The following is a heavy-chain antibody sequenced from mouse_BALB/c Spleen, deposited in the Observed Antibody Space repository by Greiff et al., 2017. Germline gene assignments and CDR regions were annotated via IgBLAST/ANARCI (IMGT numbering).Heavy chain of an antibody. D-gene: IGHD4-1*01. CDR1: GFTFTDYY. CDR3: ARADWIAWFAY. Sequence: EVKLMESGGGLVQPGGSLRLSCATSGFTFTDYYMSWVRQPPGKALEWLGFIRNKANGYTTEYRSSVKGRFTISRDNSQSILYLKMNTLRAEDNATDYCARADWIAWFAYWGQGTLVTVAA. V-gene: IGHV7-3*02. CDR2: IRNKANGYTT. J-gene: IGHJ3*01.